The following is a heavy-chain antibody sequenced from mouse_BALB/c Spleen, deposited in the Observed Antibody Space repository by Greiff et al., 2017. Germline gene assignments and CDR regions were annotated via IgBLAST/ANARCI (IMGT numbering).Heavy chain of an antibody. CDR2: ISNGGGST. Sequence: EVQLVESGGGLVKPGGSLKLSCAASGFTFSDYYMSWVRQTPEKRLEWVAYISNGGGSTYYPDTVKGRFTISRDNAKNTLYLQMSSLKSEDTAMYYCARHYYGSSYGYFDVWGAGTTVTVSS. CDR3: ARHYYGSSYGYFDV. D-gene: IGHD1-1*01. J-gene: IGHJ1*01. V-gene: IGHV5-12*01. CDR1: GFTFSDYY.